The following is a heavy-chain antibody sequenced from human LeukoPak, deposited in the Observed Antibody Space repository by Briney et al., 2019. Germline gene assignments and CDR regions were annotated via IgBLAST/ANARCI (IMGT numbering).Heavy chain of an antibody. CDR1: GFTFSSCG. V-gene: IGHV3-21*01. CDR3: ATETIGRHYDY. D-gene: IGHD1-14*01. CDR2: ICPTGTDR. Sequence: GGSLTLSCAASGFTFSSCGYNWVRQAPGKGLEWVSSICPTGTDRYYADSVRGRFTISRDNAKNSMYLQMDSLRDEDTAVYYCATETIGRHYDYWGQGTLLTVSS. J-gene: IGHJ4*02.